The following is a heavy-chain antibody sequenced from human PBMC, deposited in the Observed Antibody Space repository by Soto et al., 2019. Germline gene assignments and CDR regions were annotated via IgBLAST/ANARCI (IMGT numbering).Heavy chain of an antibody. V-gene: IGHV4-4*02. Sequence: QVQLQESGPGLVNPSGTLSLTCAVSGGSISSDNWWCWVRQPPGKGLEWIGEIYHSGGTHYNPSLRSRITISVDKSKNLISLGLSSVTAADTAVYFCARHGGLSFDSGGQGTLFTVSS. J-gene: IGHJ4*02. CDR3: ARHGGLSFDS. CDR1: GGSISSDNW. D-gene: IGHD3-16*01. CDR2: IYHSGGT.